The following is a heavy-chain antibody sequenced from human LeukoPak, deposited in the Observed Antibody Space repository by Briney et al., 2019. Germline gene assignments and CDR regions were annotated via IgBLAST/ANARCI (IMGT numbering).Heavy chain of an antibody. CDR2: MNPNSGNT. J-gene: IGHJ4*02. V-gene: IGHV1-8*01. D-gene: IGHD1-20*01. CDR3: ASIITGIEGGAY. CDR1: GYTFTSYD. Sequence: GASVKVSCKASGYTFTSYDINWVRQATGQGLEWMGWMNPNSGNTGYAQKFQGRVTMTRNTSISTAYMELSSLRSEDTAVYYCASIITGIEGGAYWGQGTLVTVSS.